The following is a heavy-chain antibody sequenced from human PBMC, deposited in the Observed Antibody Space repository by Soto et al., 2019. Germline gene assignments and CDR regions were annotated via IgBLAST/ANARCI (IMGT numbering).Heavy chain of an antibody. CDR1: GFRLSSPW. Sequence: GGSLRLCCAASGFRLSSPWMHWVRQAPGEGLVWVSRIDTEGFGTSYADSVKGRFTVSRDNAKKMLYLQMSSLRAEDTAVYYCVRLGGSSEIDYWGQGTLVTVSS. J-gene: IGHJ4*02. CDR3: VRLGGSSEIDY. D-gene: IGHD6-13*01. V-gene: IGHV3-74*01. CDR2: IDTEGFGT.